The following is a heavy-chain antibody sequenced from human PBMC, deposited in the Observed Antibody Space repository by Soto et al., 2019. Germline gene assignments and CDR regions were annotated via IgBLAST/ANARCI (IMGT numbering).Heavy chain of an antibody. D-gene: IGHD3-3*01. CDR2: IYHSGST. Sequence: KTSETLSLTCAVSGGSISSGGYSWSWIRQPPGKGLEWIGYIYHSGSTYYNPSLKSRVTISVDRSKNQFSLKLSSVTAADTAVYYCARAARYYDFWSGYYTQDYFDYWGQGTLVTVSS. V-gene: IGHV4-30-2*01. J-gene: IGHJ4*02. CDR1: GGSISSGGYS. CDR3: ARAARYYDFWSGYYTQDYFDY.